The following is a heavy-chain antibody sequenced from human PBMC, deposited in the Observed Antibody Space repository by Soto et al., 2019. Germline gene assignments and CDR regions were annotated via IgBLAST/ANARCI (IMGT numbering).Heavy chain of an antibody. CDR3: ATDKGYNWNDVAAFDI. Sequence: VQLVESGGGLVQPGRSLRLSCAASGFTFHDFSMHWVRQAPGKGLEWVSGISWNSGSVSYADSVNGRVTISRDNAMNSLYLQMNSLRPEDTALYYCATDKGYNWNDVAAFDIWGQGTMVTVSS. CDR2: ISWNSGSV. D-gene: IGHD1-20*01. CDR1: GFTFHDFS. J-gene: IGHJ3*02. V-gene: IGHV3-9*01.